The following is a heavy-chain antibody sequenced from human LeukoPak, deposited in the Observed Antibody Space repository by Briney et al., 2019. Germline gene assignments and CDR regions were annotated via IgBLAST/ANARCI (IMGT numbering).Heavy chain of an antibody. D-gene: IGHD3-22*01. CDR3: ARVDLAWSDTSGYYRDWFDP. CDR1: GYIFNKYG. Sequence: ASVKVSCKASGYIFNKYGVSWVGQAPGQGLEWMGWVSAYNGNTNYAQRFQGRVTMTTDTSTTTAYMELRSLRSDNTAVYYCARVDLAWSDTSGYYRDWFDPWGQGTLVTVSS. V-gene: IGHV1-18*01. J-gene: IGHJ5*02. CDR2: VSAYNGNT.